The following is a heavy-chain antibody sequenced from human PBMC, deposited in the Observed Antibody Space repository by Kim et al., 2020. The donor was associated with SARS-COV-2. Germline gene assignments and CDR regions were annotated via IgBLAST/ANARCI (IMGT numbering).Heavy chain of an antibody. D-gene: IGHD4-17*01. V-gene: IGHV3-9*01. J-gene: IGHJ6*02. CDR3: AKDTGRTYAYGMDV. Sequence: ADSVKGRFTISRDNAKNSLYLQMNSLRAEDTALYYCAKDTGRTYAYGMDVWGQGTTVTVSS.